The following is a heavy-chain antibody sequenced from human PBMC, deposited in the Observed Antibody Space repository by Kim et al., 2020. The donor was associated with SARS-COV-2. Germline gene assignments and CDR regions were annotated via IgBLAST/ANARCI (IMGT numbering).Heavy chain of an antibody. Sequence: GGSLRLSCQASGFLFEDYAMTWFRQAPGKGLEWVGFISSRAYGSTTDYAVSVKGRFTISRDDSRNSAYLQMSGLKIEDTAVYYCTREKNPYRRGYTFGYSDYWGQGTLVTVSS. V-gene: IGHV3-49*03. J-gene: IGHJ4*02. CDR1: GFLFEDYA. CDR2: ISSRAYGSTT. CDR3: TREKNPYRRGYTFGYSDY. D-gene: IGHD5-18*01.